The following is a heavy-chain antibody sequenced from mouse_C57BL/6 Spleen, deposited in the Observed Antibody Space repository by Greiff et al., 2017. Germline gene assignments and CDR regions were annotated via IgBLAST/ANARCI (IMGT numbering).Heavy chain of an antibody. J-gene: IGHJ3*01. Sequence: VQLQQSGAELARPGASVKLSCKASGYTFTSYGISWVKQRTGQGLEWIGEIYPRCGNTYYNEKFKGKATLTADKSSSTAYMELRSLTSEDSAVYFCARGGDEGAWFAYWGQGTLVTVSA. V-gene: IGHV1-81*01. CDR2: IYPRCGNT. CDR1: GYTFTSYG. CDR3: ARGGDEGAWFAY.